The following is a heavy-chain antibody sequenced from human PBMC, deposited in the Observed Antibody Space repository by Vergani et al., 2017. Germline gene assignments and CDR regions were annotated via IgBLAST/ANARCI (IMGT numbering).Heavy chain of an antibody. CDR3: ARDFPDCSSSSCDLRFGSRMPIAFDI. V-gene: IGHV4-59*11. CDR2: IYYSGST. J-gene: IGHJ3*02. Sequence: QVQLQESGPGLVKPSETLSLTCTVSGGSISSHYWSWIRQPPGKGLEWIGYIYYSGSTNYNPSLKSRVTILVDTSKNQFSLKLSSVTAADTAVYYCARDFPDCSSSSCDLRFGSRMPIAFDIWGQGTMVTVSS. CDR1: GGSISSHY. D-gene: IGHD2-2*01.